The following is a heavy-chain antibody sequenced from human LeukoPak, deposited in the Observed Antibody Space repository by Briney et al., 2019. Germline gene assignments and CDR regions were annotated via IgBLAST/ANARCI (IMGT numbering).Heavy chain of an antibody. CDR1: GGSHNSYY. D-gene: IGHD4-17*01. J-gene: IGHJ5*02. V-gene: IGHV4-59*08. Sequence: SETLSLTCTVSGGSHNSYYWSWIRQPPGQGLEWIGYIYYSWSTKYNPPLKSRVTISVDTSKNQFSLTLSSVTAADTAVYYCARLGDGDYVRFVPWGQGTLVTVSS. CDR3: ARLGDGDYVRFVP. CDR2: IYYSWST.